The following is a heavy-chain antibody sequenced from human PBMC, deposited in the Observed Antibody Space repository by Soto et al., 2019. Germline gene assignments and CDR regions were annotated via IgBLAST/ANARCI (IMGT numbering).Heavy chain of an antibody. CDR1: GYSISSGYY. CDR2: IYHSGST. J-gene: IGHJ4*02. Sequence: LSLTCAVSGYSISSGYYWGWIRQPPGKGLEWIGSIYHSGSTYYNPSLKSRVTISVDTSKNQFSLKLSSVTAADTAVYYCARAFPSYYYDSSGYSGYFDYWGQGTLVTVSS. D-gene: IGHD3-22*01. CDR3: ARAFPSYYYDSSGYSGYFDY. V-gene: IGHV4-38-2*01.